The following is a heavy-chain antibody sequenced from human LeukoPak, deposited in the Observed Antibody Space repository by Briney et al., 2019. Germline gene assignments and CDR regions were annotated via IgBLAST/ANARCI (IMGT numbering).Heavy chain of an antibody. Sequence: SSETLSLTCTVSGGSISSYYWSWIRQPPGKGLEWIGYIYYSGSTNYNPSLKSRVTISVDTSKNQFSLKLNSVTAADTAVYYCASSSWYGWFDPWGQGTLVTVSS. J-gene: IGHJ5*02. CDR1: GGSISSYY. D-gene: IGHD6-13*01. CDR3: ASSSWYGWFDP. CDR2: IYYSGST. V-gene: IGHV4-59*01.